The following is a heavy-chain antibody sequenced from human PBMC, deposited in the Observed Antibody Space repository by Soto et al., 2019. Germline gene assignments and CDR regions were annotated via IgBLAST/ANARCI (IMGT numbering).Heavy chain of an antibody. CDR1: GYTFTDYY. V-gene: IGHV1-2*02. CDR2: INPSSGAT. J-gene: IGHJ5*01. CDR3: TRASAVAGGSSNSLPNDS. D-gene: IGHD6-19*01. Sequence: ASVKVSCKASGYTFTDYYMHWVRQAPGQGLEWMGWINPSSGATSYAQNFQGRVTMTRDTSISTFYMELSRLSSDDTAIYYCTRASAVAGGSSNSLPNDSWGQGTPVTVSS.